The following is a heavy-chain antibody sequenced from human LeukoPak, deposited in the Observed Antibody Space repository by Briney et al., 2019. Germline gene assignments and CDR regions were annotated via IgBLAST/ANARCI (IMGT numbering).Heavy chain of an antibody. D-gene: IGHD2-15*01. Sequence: GGSLRLSCAASGFTFSSYSMNWVRQAPGKGLEWVSSISSSSSYIYYADSVKGRFTISRDNAKNSLYLQMNSLRAEDTAVYYCACLSGSLLRNDYWGQGTLVTVFS. CDR3: ACLSGSLLRNDY. CDR2: ISSSSSYI. CDR1: GFTFSSYS. V-gene: IGHV3-21*01. J-gene: IGHJ4*02.